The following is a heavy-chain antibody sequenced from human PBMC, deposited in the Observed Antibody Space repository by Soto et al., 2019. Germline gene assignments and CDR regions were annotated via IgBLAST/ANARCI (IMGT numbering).Heavy chain of an antibody. Sequence: ASVKVSCKASGYTFTSYGISWVRQAPGQGLEWMGWISAYNGNTNYAQKLQGRVTMTTDTSTSTAYMELRSLRSDDTAVYYCARDFKWELYTAPTALDYWGQGTLVTVSS. J-gene: IGHJ4*02. CDR2: ISAYNGNT. CDR1: GYTFTSYG. D-gene: IGHD1-26*01. V-gene: IGHV1-18*01. CDR3: ARDFKWELYTAPTALDY.